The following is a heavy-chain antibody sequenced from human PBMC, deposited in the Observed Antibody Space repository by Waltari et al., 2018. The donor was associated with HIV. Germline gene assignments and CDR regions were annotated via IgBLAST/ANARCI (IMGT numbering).Heavy chain of an antibody. Sequence: EVQLIESGGDLVQPGRSLSLSCRAYGLTFGDYVMNWVWQAPGKGRGWVGYNRSKTSGGKTGYAASVKGRFVISRDDSKSTAYLQMNSLETEDTAVYYCTRESTWGYSYGGRDYWGQGTLVTVFS. CDR1: GLTFGDYV. D-gene: IGHD5-18*01. CDR2: NRSKTSGGKT. CDR3: TRESTWGYSYGGRDY. J-gene: IGHJ4*02. V-gene: IGHV3-49*04.